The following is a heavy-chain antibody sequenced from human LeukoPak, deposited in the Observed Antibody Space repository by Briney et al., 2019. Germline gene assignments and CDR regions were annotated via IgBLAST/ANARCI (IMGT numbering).Heavy chain of an antibody. V-gene: IGHV1-46*01. CDR3: ARVERYSGYGQGAFDY. CDR1: GYTFTSYY. CDR2: INPSGGST. J-gene: IGHJ4*02. Sequence: ASVKVSCKASGYTFTSYYMHWVRQAPGQGLEWMGIINPSGGSTSYAQKFQGRVTMTRDTSTGTVYMELSSLRSEDTAVYYCARVERYSGYGQGAFDYWGQGTLVTVSS. D-gene: IGHD5-12*01.